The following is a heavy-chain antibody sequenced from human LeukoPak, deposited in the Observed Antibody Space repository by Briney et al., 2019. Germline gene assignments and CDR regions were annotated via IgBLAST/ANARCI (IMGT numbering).Heavy chain of an antibody. CDR3: ARPNYYGSGSYQAPFDY. V-gene: IGHV1-18*03. Sequence: ASVKVSCKASGYTFTSYGISWVRQAPGQGLEWMGWISAYNGNTNYAQKLQGRVTMTTDTSTSTAYMELRSLRSEDMAVYYCARPNYYGSGSYQAPFDYWGQGTLVTVSS. J-gene: IGHJ4*02. D-gene: IGHD3-10*01. CDR2: ISAYNGNT. CDR1: GYTFTSYG.